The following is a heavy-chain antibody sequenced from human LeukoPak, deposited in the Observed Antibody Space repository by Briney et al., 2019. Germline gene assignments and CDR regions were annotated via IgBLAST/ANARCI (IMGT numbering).Heavy chain of an antibody. D-gene: IGHD3-22*01. J-gene: IGHJ4*02. Sequence: GGSLRLSCAASGFTFDDYGMSWVRHVPGKGLEWVSGINWNGGSTVYADSVKGRFTVSRDNAKNSLYLQMNSLRAEDTALYYCARGEYYYDSSGYYPSFDYWGQGTLVTVSS. CDR1: GFTFDDYG. V-gene: IGHV3-20*04. CDR3: ARGEYYYDSSGYYPSFDY. CDR2: INWNGGST.